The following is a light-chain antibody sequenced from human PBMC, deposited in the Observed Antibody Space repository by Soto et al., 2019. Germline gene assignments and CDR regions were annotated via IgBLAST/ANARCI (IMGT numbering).Light chain of an antibody. V-gene: IGLV2-14*01. CDR2: DVS. CDR3: SSYTSSSLYV. Sequence: QSALTQPASVSGSPGQSITISCTGTSSDVGGSNYVSWYQQLPGKAPKLMIYDVSDRPSGVSNRFSGSKSGNTASLTISGLQAEDEADYYCSSYTSSSLYVFGTGTQLTV. CDR1: SSDVGGSNY. J-gene: IGLJ1*01.